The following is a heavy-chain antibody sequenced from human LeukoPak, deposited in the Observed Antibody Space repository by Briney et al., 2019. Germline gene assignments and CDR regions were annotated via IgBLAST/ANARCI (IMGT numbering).Heavy chain of an antibody. J-gene: IGHJ4*02. CDR1: GFTFSSNW. V-gene: IGHV3-74*01. Sequence: PGGSLRLSCAASGFTFSSNWMNWVRHVPGKGLVWVSRINTDGSDTTYADSVKGRFTISRDNSKNTLYLQMNSLRAEDTAVYYCAKDPGTYFDYWGQGTLVTVSS. CDR2: INTDGSDT. D-gene: IGHD3-10*01. CDR3: AKDPGTYFDY.